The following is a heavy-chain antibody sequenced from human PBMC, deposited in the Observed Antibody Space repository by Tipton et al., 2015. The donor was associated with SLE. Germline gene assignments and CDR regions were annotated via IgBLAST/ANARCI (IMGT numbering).Heavy chain of an antibody. Sequence: SLRLSCAASGFTFSSYAMSWVRQAPGKGLEWVSTISGSGGSTYYSDSVKGRFTISRDNSKNTLCLQMKSLRPEDTAVYYCAKGNWGWGGWFDPWGQGTLVTVSS. CDR1: GFTFSSYA. V-gene: IGHV3-23*01. D-gene: IGHD3-16*01. CDR2: ISGSGGST. J-gene: IGHJ5*02. CDR3: AKGNWGWGGWFDP.